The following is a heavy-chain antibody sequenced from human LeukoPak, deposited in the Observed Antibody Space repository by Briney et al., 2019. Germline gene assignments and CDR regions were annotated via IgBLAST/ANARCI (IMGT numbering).Heavy chain of an antibody. Sequence: GGSLRLSCAASGFTVSSNYMSWVRQAPGKGPEWVSYISSSGGTICYADSVKGRFTISRDNAKNSLYLHMNSLRAEDTAVYYCAREEWLLWGQGTLVTVSS. CDR1: GFTVSSNY. V-gene: IGHV3-11*04. D-gene: IGHD5-24*01. CDR2: ISSSGGTI. J-gene: IGHJ4*02. CDR3: AREEWLL.